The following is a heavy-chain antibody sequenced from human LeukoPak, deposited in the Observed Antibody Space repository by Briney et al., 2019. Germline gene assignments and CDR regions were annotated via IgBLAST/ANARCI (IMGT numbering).Heavy chain of an antibody. CDR1: GFTFSSYA. Sequence: PGGSLRLSCAASGFTFSSYAMQWVRQAPGKGLEWVAVISYDGSNKYYADSVKGRFTISRDNSKNTLYLQMNSLRAEDTAVYYCARDLGDYSPDDCWGQGTLVTVSS. CDR2: ISYDGSNK. D-gene: IGHD4-17*01. V-gene: IGHV3-30*01. CDR3: ARDLGDYSPDDC. J-gene: IGHJ4*02.